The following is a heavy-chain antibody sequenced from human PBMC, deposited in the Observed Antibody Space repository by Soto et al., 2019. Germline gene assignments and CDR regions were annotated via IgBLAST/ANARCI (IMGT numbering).Heavy chain of an antibody. CDR1: GASITSHY. CDR2: IYYRGTT. Sequence: LSLTCTVSGASITSHYWSWIRQPPGKGLEWIGHIYYRGTTNYNPSLKSRVTISADTSKNQFSLKLNSVTAADTAVFYCAREDQIVGSLDYWGQGILVTVSS. J-gene: IGHJ4*02. D-gene: IGHD2-21*01. CDR3: AREDQIVGSLDY. V-gene: IGHV4-59*11.